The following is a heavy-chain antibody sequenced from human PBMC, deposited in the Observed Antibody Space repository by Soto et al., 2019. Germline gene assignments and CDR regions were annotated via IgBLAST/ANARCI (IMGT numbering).Heavy chain of an antibody. D-gene: IGHD3-10*01. CDR3: ARAPPGPSPRWDV. J-gene: IGHJ6*02. CDR2: LYYTGST. CDR1: GGSMSRGGQS. Sequence: QVVLQESGPGLVKPSQTLSLTCVVSGGSMSRGGQSWSWIRQPPGKGLEWLGFLYYTGSTYSNPSLKSRVTLSVDRSKNQFSLTLTSVTAADTAMYFCARAPPGPSPRWDVWGQGTTVTVSS. V-gene: IGHV4-30-2*01.